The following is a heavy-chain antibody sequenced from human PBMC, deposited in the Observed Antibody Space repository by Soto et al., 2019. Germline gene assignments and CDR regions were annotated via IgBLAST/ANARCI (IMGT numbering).Heavy chain of an antibody. CDR1: GFSVSDYY. CDR2: IYSGRTT. J-gene: IGHJ5*02. V-gene: IGHV3-53*01. D-gene: IGHD4-17*01. CDR3: AREPSGGDDYGDPRES. Sequence: EVQLVESGGSLIQPGGSLRLSCAASGFSVSDYYMNWVRQAPGKGLEWVSIIYSGRTTYYADSVKGRFTISRDDSKNTLYLQMNSLRDDDTATYYCAREPSGGDDYGDPRESWGQGTLVTVSS.